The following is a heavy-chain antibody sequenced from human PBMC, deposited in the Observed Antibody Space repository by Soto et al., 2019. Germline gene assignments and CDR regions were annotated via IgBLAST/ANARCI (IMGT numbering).Heavy chain of an antibody. D-gene: IGHD6-6*01. Sequence: GESLKISCQGSGYSFTNYWIGWVRQMPGKGLEWMGIIYPGDSDTRYSPSFQGQVTISADKSVSTAYLQWSSLKASDTAMYYCARRRTNSSPGDASDYWGQGTLVTVSS. CDR1: GYSFTNYW. CDR3: ARRRTNSSPGDASDY. V-gene: IGHV5-51*01. J-gene: IGHJ4*02. CDR2: IYPGDSDT.